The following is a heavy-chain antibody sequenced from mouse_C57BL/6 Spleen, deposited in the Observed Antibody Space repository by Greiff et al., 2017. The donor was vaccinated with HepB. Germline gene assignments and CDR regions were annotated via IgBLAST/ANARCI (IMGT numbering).Heavy chain of an antibody. Sequence: EVQLQQSGPELVKPGASVKISCKASGYTFTDYYMNWVKQSHGKSLEWIGDINPNNGGTSYNQKFKGKATLTVDKSSSTAYMELRSLTSEDSAVYYCARWGNYVNFDVWGTGTTVTVSS. D-gene: IGHD2-1*01. CDR3: ARWGNYVNFDV. CDR1: GYTFTDYY. J-gene: IGHJ1*03. V-gene: IGHV1-26*01. CDR2: INPNNGGT.